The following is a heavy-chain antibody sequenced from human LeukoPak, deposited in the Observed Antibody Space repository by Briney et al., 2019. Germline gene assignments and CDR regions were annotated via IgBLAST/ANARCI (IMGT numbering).Heavy chain of an antibody. V-gene: IGHV1-24*01. Sequence: ASVKVSCKVSGYTLTELSIHWVRQAPGKGLEWMGGFDPEDGETIYAQKFQGRVTMTEDTSTDTAYMELSSLRSEDTAVYYCATGPDYYDSSALNSWGQGTLVTVSS. CDR1: GYTLTELS. J-gene: IGHJ4*02. CDR2: FDPEDGET. D-gene: IGHD3-22*01. CDR3: ATGPDYYDSSALNS.